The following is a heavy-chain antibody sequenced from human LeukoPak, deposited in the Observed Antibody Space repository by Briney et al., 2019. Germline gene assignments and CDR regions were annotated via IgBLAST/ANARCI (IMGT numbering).Heavy chain of an antibody. D-gene: IGHD2-2*01. CDR3: ARESFLGYCSSTSCYAGVNRVGWFDP. J-gene: IGHJ5*02. V-gene: IGHV4-34*01. CDR2: INHSGST. Sequence: SETLSLTCAVYGGSFSGYYWSWIRQPPGKGLEWIGEINHSGSTNYNPSLKSRVTISVDTSKNQFSLKLSSVTAADTAVYYCARESFLGYCSSTSCYAGVNRVGWFDPWGQGTLVTVSS. CDR1: GGSFSGYY.